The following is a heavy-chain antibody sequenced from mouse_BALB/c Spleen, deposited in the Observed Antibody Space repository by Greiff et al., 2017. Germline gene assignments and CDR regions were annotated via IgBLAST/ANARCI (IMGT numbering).Heavy chain of an antibody. Sequence: EVQGVESGPELVKPGASVKVSCKASGYAFTSYNMYWVKQSHGKSLEWIGYIDPYNGGTSYNQKFKGKATLTVDKSSSTAYMHLNSLTSEDSAVYYCASTTVVATPHWYFDVWGAGTTVTVSS. D-gene: IGHD1-1*01. V-gene: IGHV1S135*01. J-gene: IGHJ1*01. CDR1: GYAFTSYN. CDR2: IDPYNGGT. CDR3: ASTTVVATPHWYFDV.